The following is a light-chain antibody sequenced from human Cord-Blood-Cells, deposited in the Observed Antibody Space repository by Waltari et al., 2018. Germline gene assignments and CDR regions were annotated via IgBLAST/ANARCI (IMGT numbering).Light chain of an antibody. J-gene: IGKJ3*01. CDR2: AAS. V-gene: IGKV1-9*01. Sequence: DIKLTQPPPFLSASVGDSVTITCRARQGISSYLAWDQQKRGKSPTLLIYAASTLQSGVPSMFSGRGSGTEFTLTSSMLQPEDFATYYYQRLNSYPFTFGPGTKVDIK. CDR3: QRLNSYPFT. CDR1: QGISSY.